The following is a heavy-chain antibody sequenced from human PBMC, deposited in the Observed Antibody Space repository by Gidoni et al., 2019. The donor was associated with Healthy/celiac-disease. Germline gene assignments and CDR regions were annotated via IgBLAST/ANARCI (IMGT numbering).Heavy chain of an antibody. CDR1: GFTFSSYA. CDR2: ISGSGGST. J-gene: IGHJ4*02. CDR3: VVVPAAVKYFDY. Sequence: EVQLLESGGGLVQPGGSLRLSCAASGFTFSSYAMSWVRQAPGKGLEWVSAISGSGGSTYYADSVKGRFTISRDNSKNTLYLQMNSLRAEDTAVYYCVVVPAAVKYFDYWGQGTLVTVSS. V-gene: IGHV3-23*01. D-gene: IGHD2-2*01.